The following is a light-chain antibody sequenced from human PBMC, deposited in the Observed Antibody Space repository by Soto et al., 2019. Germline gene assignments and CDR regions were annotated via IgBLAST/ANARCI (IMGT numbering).Light chain of an antibody. CDR2: GAS. CDR1: QSVSNN. Sequence: AVTRPEAKLSVDRGEGEECRCRASQSVSNNLAWYQQKPGQPPRLLIFGASTRATGIPARFSGSGSGTYFTRTSSRLEPEDCSVDYWQQYGSPSITFGHGTRLEIK. J-gene: IGKJ5*01. V-gene: IGKV3-20*01. CDR3: QQYGSPSIT.